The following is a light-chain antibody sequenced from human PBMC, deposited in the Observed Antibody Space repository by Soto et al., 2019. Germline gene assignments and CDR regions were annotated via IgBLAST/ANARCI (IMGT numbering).Light chain of an antibody. CDR2: AAS. CDR3: QQYYSYVLT. Sequence: AIRMTQPPSSLSASTGDRVTITCRASQGISSYLAWYQQKPGKAPKLLIYAASTLQSGVPSRFSGSGSGTDFTLAISCLQSEDFATYYCQQYYSYVLTFGGGTKVEIK. V-gene: IGKV1-8*01. J-gene: IGKJ4*01. CDR1: QGISSY.